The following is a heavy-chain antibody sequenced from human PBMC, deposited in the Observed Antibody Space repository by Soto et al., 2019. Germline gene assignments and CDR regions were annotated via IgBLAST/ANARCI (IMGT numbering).Heavy chain of an antibody. CDR1: GFTFSSYG. V-gene: IGHV3-30*18. CDR2: ISYDGSNK. CDR3: AEDGVTVTTRGYFDY. Sequence: QVQLVESGGGVVQPGRSLRLSCAASGFTFSSYGMHWVRQAPGKGLEWVAVISYDGSNKYYADSVKGRFTISRDNSKNTLYLQMNSLRAEDTAVYYCAEDGVTVTTRGYFDYWGQGTLVTVSS. J-gene: IGHJ4*02. D-gene: IGHD4-17*01.